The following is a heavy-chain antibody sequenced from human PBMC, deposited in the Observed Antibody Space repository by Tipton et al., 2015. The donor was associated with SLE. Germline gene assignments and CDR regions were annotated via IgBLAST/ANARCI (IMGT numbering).Heavy chain of an antibody. CDR3: AKGSQWLPL. J-gene: IGHJ4*02. CDR2: IRFDGNIK. D-gene: IGHD6-19*01. V-gene: IGHV3-30*02. CDR1: GFTFSTYG. Sequence: SGFTFSTYGMHWVRQAPGKGLEWVSFIRFDGNIKQYADSVKGRFTIPRDNSKNTLYLQMNSLRAEDTAVYYCAKGSQWLPLWGQGTLVTVSS.